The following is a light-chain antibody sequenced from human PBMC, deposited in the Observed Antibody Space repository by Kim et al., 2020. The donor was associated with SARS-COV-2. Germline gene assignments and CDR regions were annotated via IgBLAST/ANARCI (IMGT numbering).Light chain of an antibody. CDR2: AAS. CDR1: QGISNW. J-gene: IGKJ5*01. Sequence: AAVGDRVTISCRASQGISNWLAWYQQKPGKAPRLLISAASNLQSGVPSRFSGSGSGTDFTLTISSLQPEDFATYYCQQANSFPITFGQGTRLEIK. V-gene: IGKV1-12*01. CDR3: QQANSFPIT.